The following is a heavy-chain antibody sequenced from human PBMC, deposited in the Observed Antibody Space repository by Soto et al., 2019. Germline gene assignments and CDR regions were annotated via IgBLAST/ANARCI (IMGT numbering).Heavy chain of an antibody. CDR1: GGTFSSYT. Sequence: SVKVSCKASGGTFSSYTISWVRQSPGQGLEWMGRIIPILGIANYAQKFQGRVTITADKSTSTAYMELSSLRSEDTAVYYCARCGPYYDILTGLNWFDPWGQGTLVTVSS. CDR3: ARCGPYYDILTGLNWFDP. V-gene: IGHV1-69*02. D-gene: IGHD3-9*01. CDR2: IIPILGIA. J-gene: IGHJ5*02.